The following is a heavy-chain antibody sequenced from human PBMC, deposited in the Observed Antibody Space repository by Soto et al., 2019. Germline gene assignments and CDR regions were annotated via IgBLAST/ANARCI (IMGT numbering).Heavy chain of an antibody. J-gene: IGHJ6*02. CDR1: GGTFSDYA. CDR2: FIPMFATT. V-gene: IGHV1-69*01. Sequence: QVQLVQSGAEVRKSGSSVKVSCKAAGGTFSDYALSWVRQAPGQGLEWMGGFIPMFATTNYAQKFQGSVTISADDSASSDHMELSSLKSEDMCVYYCARGRRIGFSSTWNMKGYDNMEAWGQGTTITVSS. CDR3: ARGRRIGFSSTWNMKGYDNMEA. D-gene: IGHD6-13*01.